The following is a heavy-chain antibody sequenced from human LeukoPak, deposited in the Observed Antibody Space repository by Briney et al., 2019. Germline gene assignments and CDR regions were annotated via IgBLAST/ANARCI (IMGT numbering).Heavy chain of an antibody. V-gene: IGHV3-21*01. J-gene: IGHJ6*03. CDR3: ARDPYSGAYGDSYYYYMDV. CDR2: ITSTGSYT. D-gene: IGHD1-26*01. CDR1: GFTFSSYS. Sequence: PGGSLRLSCAASGFTFSSYSMNWVRQSPGKGLEWLSSITSTGSYTFYADSVKGRFAISRDNAKNSLYLQMNSLTAEDTAIYYCARDPYSGAYGDSYYYYMDVWGKGTTVTISS.